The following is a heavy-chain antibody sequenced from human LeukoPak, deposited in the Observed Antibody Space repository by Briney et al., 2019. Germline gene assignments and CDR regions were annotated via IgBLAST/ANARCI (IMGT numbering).Heavy chain of an antibody. V-gene: IGHV3-30*02. D-gene: IGHD3-22*01. CDR3: AKDDYYDTSGYRD. CDR1: GFTFSSYG. J-gene: IGHJ4*02. CDR2: IRYDGSNK. Sequence: PGGSLRLSCAASGFTFSSYGMHWVRQAPGKGLEWVAFIRYDGSNKYYADSVKGRFTISRDNSKNTLYLQMNSLRAGDTAVYYCAKDDYYDTSGYRDWGQGTLVTVSS.